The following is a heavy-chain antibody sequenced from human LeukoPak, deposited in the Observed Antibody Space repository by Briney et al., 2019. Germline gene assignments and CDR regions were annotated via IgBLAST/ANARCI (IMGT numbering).Heavy chain of an antibody. Sequence: WASVKVSCKASGYTFTGYYMHWVRQAPGQGLEWMGWINPNSGDTNYAQKFQGRVTMTRDTSISTAYMELSRLRSDDTAVHYCARRSIAAAGAFDIWGQGTMVTVSS. CDR1: GYTFTGYY. CDR2: INPNSGDT. J-gene: IGHJ3*02. D-gene: IGHD6-13*01. V-gene: IGHV1-2*02. CDR3: ARRSIAAAGAFDI.